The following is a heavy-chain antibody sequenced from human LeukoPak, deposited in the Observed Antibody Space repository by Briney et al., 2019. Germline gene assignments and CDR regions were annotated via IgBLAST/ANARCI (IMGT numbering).Heavy chain of an antibody. CDR1: GGSVSSGSYY. J-gene: IGHJ6*02. CDR2: IYYSGST. V-gene: IGHV4-61*01. CDR3: ASGPSQFGQFGMDV. D-gene: IGHD3-10*01. Sequence: PSETLSLTCTVSGGSVSSGSYYWSWIRQPPGKGLEWIGYIYYSGSTNYNPSLKSRVTISVDTSKNQFSLKLSSVTAADTAVYYCASGPSQFGQFGMDVWGQGTTVTVSS.